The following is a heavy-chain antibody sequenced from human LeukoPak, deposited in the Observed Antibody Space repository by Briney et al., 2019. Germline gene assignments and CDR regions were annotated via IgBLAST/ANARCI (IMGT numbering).Heavy chain of an antibody. CDR3: ARDPPNRVAAGTDY. V-gene: IGHV3-66*01. CDR2: IYSGGST. J-gene: IGHJ4*02. CDR1: GFTISSSY. Sequence: HPGGPLRLSCAASGFTISSSYMNWLRQAPGKGVEWVSVIYSGGSTYYADSVKGRFTISRDSSKNTLYLQMNSLRAEDTAVYYCARDPPNRVAAGTDYWGQGTLVTVSS. D-gene: IGHD6-13*01.